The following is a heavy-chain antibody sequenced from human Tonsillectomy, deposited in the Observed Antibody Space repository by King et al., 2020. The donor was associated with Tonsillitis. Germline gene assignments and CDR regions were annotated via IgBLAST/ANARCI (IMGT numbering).Heavy chain of an antibody. Sequence: VQLVESGGGLVQPGGSLRLSCAASGFTFSSYEMNWVRQAPGKGLEWVSYMSSSGRTIYYADSVKGRFTISRDNAKNSLYLQMNSLRAEDTAIYYCATVLPDYYGSGSYYTGDYYMDVWGKGTTVTVSS. CDR2: MSSSGRTI. J-gene: IGHJ6*03. CDR1: GFTFSSYE. CDR3: ATVLPDYYGSGSYYTGDYYMDV. D-gene: IGHD3-10*01. V-gene: IGHV3-48*03.